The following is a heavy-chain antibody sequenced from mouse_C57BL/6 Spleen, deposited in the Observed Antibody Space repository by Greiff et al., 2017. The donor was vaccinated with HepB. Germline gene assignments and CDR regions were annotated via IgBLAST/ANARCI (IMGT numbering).Heavy chain of an antibody. Sequence: VQMQQSGAELVKPGASVKISCKASGYAFSSYWMNWVKQRPGKGLEWIGQIYPGDGDTNYNGKFKGKATLTADKSSSTAYMQLSTLTSEDSAVYFCARWGNSWYFDVWGTGTTVTVSS. J-gene: IGHJ1*03. CDR2: IYPGDGDT. CDR1: GYAFSSYW. V-gene: IGHV1-80*01. CDR3: ARWGNSWYFDV. D-gene: IGHD2-1*01.